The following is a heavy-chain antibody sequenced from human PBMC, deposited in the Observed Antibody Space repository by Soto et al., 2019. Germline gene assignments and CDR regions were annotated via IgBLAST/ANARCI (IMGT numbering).Heavy chain of an antibody. CDR3: ARGVIKSDYYYGMDV. J-gene: IGHJ6*02. V-gene: IGHV1-69*06. Sequence: ASVKVSFKASGGTFSSYAISWVLQSPGQGLEWMGGIIPIFGTANYAQKFQGRVTITADKSTSTAYMELSSLRSEDTAVYYCARGVIKSDYYYGMDVWGQGTTVTVSS. CDR1: GGTFSSYA. CDR2: IIPIFGTA. D-gene: IGHD3-10*01.